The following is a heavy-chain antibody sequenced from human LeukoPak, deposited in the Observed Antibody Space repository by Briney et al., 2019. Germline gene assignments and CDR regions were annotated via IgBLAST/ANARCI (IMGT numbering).Heavy chain of an antibody. D-gene: IGHD2-21*02. CDR2: IYASGSI. CDR3: ARLTDPRYNYFDP. J-gene: IGHJ5*02. CDR1: GGSISSYC. V-gene: IGHV4-4*07. Sequence: PSETLSLTCTVSGGSISSYCWSWIRQPAGKGLEWIGRIYASGSINYNPSLKSRVTMSVDTSKNQLSLKLTSVTAADTAVYYCARLTDPRYNYFDPWGQGTLVTVSS.